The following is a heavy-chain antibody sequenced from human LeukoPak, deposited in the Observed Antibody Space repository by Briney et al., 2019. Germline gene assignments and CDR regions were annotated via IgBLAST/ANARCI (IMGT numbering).Heavy chain of an antibody. D-gene: IGHD3-22*01. J-gene: IGHJ4*02. CDR1: GYTFTSYH. Sequence: GASVKVSCKASGYTFTSYHMHWVRQAPGQGLGWMGIINPSGGSTSYAQKFQGRVTMTRDMSTSTVYMELSSLRSEDTAVYYCARDYDSSGYLVSGDYWGQGTLVTVSS. CDR2: INPSGGST. V-gene: IGHV1-46*01. CDR3: ARDYDSSGYLVSGDY.